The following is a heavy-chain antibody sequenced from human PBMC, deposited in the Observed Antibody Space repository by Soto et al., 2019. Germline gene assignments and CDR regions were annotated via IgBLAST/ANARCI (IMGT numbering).Heavy chain of an antibody. V-gene: IGHV4-39*01. CDR2: IYDSGST. Sequence: SETLSLTSTVSGGSISSSSYYWGWIRQPPGKGLEWIWSIYDSGSTYYNPSLKSRVTISVDTSKNQFSLKLSSVTAADTAVYYCARWKLRYFDYWGQGHLVTVS. D-gene: IGHD1-1*01. CDR3: ARWKLRYFDY. J-gene: IGHJ4*02. CDR1: GGSISSSSYY.